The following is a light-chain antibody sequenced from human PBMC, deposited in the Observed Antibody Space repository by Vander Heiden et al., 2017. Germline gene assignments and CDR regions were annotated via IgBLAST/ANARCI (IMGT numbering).Light chain of an antibody. CDR3: QQANSFPWT. V-gene: IGKV1-12*01. J-gene: IGKJ1*01. Sequence: DIQLPPSPSSVSASVGDRVTITCRASQGFSSWLAWYQQKPGKAPKLLIYAASSLQSGVPSRFSGSGSGTDFTLTISSLQPEDFATYYCQQANSFPWTFGQGTKVEIK. CDR1: QGFSSW. CDR2: AAS.